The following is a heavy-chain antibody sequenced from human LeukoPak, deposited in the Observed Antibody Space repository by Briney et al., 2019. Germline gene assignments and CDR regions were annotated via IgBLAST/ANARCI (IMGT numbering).Heavy chain of an antibody. CDR3: ARDGRWLQFDRGIYYFDY. D-gene: IGHD5-24*01. Sequence: SVTVSCKASGGTFSSYAISLVRQAPGQGLEWMGGIIPIFGTANYAQKFQGRVTITADESTSTAYMELSSLRSEDTAVYYCARDGRWLQFDRGIYYFDYWGQGTLVTVSS. CDR1: GGTFSSYA. CDR2: IIPIFGTA. J-gene: IGHJ4*02. V-gene: IGHV1-69*13.